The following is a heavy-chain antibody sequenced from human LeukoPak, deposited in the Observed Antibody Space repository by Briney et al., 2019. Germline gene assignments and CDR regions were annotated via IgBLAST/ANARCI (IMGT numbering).Heavy chain of an antibody. CDR2: ICYSGST. Sequence: NPSETLSLTCTVSGGSISSGGYYWSWIRQHPGKGREWNGHICYSGSTYYNPSLKSRVPISVDTSKNQFSLKLRSVTAADTAVYYCARASAVVTIGGEYYFDYWGQGTLVTVSS. V-gene: IGHV4-31*03. CDR1: GGSISSGGYY. D-gene: IGHD4-23*01. J-gene: IGHJ4*02. CDR3: ARASAVVTIGGEYYFDY.